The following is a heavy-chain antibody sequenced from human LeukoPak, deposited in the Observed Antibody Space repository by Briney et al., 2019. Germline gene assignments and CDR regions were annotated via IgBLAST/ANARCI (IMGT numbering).Heavy chain of an antibody. J-gene: IGHJ4*02. CDR2: ISYDGSNK. CDR1: GFTFSSYG. CDR3: VRGAVIDN. Sequence: GGSLRLSCAASGFTFSSYGMHWVRQAPGKGLEWVAVISYDGSNKYYADSVKGRFTISRDNSKNTLYPQMNSLRAEDTAVYYCVRGAVIDNWGQGTLVTVSS. D-gene: IGHD4/OR15-4a*01. V-gene: IGHV3-30*03.